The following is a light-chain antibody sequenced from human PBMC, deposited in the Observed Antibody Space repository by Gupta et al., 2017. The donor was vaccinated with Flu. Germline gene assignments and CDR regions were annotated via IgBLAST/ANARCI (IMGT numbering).Light chain of an antibody. Sequence: DIVTTQSPDSLAVSLGERATINCKTSQSALYSSNNKNYLAWYQQKPGQPPKLLIYWASTRGSGVPDRFTGSGSGTYFTLTISSLQADDVAVYYCQQADSSLYTFGQGTKMEIQ. J-gene: IGKJ2*01. CDR3: QQADSSLYT. CDR2: WAS. V-gene: IGKV4-1*01. CDR1: QSALYSSNNKNY.